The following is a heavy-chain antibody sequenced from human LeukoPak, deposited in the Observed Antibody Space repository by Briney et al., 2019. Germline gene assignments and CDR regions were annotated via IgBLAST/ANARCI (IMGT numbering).Heavy chain of an antibody. CDR2: IYHGRSS. V-gene: IGHV4-38-2*01. CDR3: ARSRPDYGSNSGDFDY. J-gene: IGHJ4*02. Sequence: SETLSLTSAVSGYSISSGYYWGWVRQPPRKGLEWIGSIYHGRSSSHNPSLKSRVTISVDTSKNQFPLQLSSVTAADTAVYYCARSRPDYGSNSGDFDYWGQGTLVTVSS. D-gene: IGHD4-23*01. CDR1: GYSISSGYY.